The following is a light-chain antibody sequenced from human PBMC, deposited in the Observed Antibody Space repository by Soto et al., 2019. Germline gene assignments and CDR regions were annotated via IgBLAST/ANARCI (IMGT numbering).Light chain of an antibody. CDR1: SSDVGGNNY. J-gene: IGLJ1*01. CDR2: EVN. CDR3: SSYAGGPYV. Sequence: QSVLTQPPSASGSPGQSVTISCTGTSSDVGGNNYVSWYQQHPGKAPKLMISEVNKRPSGVPDRFSGSKSGNTASLTVSGLQAEDEADYYCSSYAGGPYVFGTGTKLTVL. V-gene: IGLV2-8*01.